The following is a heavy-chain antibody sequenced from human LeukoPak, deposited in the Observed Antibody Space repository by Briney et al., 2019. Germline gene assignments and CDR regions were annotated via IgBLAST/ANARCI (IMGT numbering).Heavy chain of an antibody. Sequence: ASVKVSCKASGYTFTAKYLHWVRQAPGQGLEWMGWVNPNSGGRTYAQKFQGRVAVTSDTSINTAYMELETLTSDDTAVYYCAPNSGYSSGWFIGWGQGTLVIVSS. D-gene: IGHD6-19*01. CDR3: APNSGYSSGWFIG. CDR1: GYTFTAKY. J-gene: IGHJ4*02. V-gene: IGHV1-2*02. CDR2: VNPNSGGR.